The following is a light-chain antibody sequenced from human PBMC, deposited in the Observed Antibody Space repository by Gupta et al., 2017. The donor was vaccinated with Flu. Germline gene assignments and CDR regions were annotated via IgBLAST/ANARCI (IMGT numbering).Light chain of an antibody. J-gene: IGKJ2*02. CDR3: QQYYSYPCN. CDR1: QGISRR. Sequence: PSTLSASVGDRVTITCLASQGISRRLAWYQQKPGKAPNLLIYKGSKVQGGVPSRFSGSGSGTEFTLTISSLQPDDFATYYCQQYYSYPCNFGQGTKLDI. CDR2: KGS. V-gene: IGKV1-5*03.